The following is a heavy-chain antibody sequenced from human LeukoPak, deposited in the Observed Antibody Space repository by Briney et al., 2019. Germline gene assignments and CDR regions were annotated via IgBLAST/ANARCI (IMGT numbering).Heavy chain of an antibody. D-gene: IGHD1-26*01. CDR1: GGTFSSYA. CDR2: IIPIFGTA. Sequence: SVKVSCKASGGTFSSYAISWVRQAPGQGLEWMGGIIPIFGTANYAQKFQGRVTITADESTSTAYMELSSLRSEDTAVYHCSRVQVGATGNWFDPWGQGTLVTVSS. J-gene: IGHJ5*02. CDR3: SRVQVGATGNWFDP. V-gene: IGHV1-69*13.